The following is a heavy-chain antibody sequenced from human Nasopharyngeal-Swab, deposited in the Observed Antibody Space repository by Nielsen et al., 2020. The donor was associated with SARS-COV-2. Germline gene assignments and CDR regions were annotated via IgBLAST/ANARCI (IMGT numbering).Heavy chain of an antibody. CDR1: GFTFSDYY. CDR2: ISSSGSTI. Sequence: GGSLRLSCAASGFTFSDYYMSWIRQAPGKGLEWVSYISSSGSTIYYADSVKGRFTISRDNAKNSLYLQMNGLRAEDTAVYYCARAGGGTRITIFGVVRVGAFDIWGQGTMVTVSS. V-gene: IGHV3-11*01. J-gene: IGHJ3*02. D-gene: IGHD3-3*01. CDR3: ARAGGGTRITIFGVVRVGAFDI.